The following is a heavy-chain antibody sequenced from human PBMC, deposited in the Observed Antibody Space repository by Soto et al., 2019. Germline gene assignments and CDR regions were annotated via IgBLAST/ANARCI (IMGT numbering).Heavy chain of an antibody. Sequence: ASVNVSCKASGYTFTSYGISWVRQAPGQGLEWMGWISAYNGNTNYAQRLQGRVTMTTDTSTSTAYMELRSLRSDDTAVYYCARDGVDCSSTSCYRNLYFDYWGQGTLVTVSS. CDR3: ARDGVDCSSTSCYRNLYFDY. CDR1: GYTFTSYG. D-gene: IGHD2-2*02. V-gene: IGHV1-18*01. J-gene: IGHJ4*02. CDR2: ISAYNGNT.